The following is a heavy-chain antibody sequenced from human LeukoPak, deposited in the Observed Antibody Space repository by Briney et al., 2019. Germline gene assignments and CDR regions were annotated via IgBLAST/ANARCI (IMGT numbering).Heavy chain of an antibody. J-gene: IGHJ4*02. CDR2: INPNSGGT. V-gene: IGHV1-2*02. CDR1: GYTFTGYY. CDR3: ARVPLVYDSSGYSY. D-gene: IGHD3-22*01. Sequence: ASVKVSCKASGYTFTGYYMHWVRQAPGQGLEWMGWINPNSGGTNYAQKFQGRVTMTRDTSISTAYMELSRLRSDDTAVYYCARVPLVYDSSGYSYWGQGTLVTVSS.